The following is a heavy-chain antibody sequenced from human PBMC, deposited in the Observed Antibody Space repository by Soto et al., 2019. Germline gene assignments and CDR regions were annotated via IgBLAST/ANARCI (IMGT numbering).Heavy chain of an antibody. CDR3: AKVTRYTSPDY. Sequence: APVKLSRKASGYNSTCYGISWVRQAPGQGLEWMGWISAYNGNTNYAQKLQGRVTMTTDTSTTTAYMELRSLRSDDTAVYYCAKVTRYTSPDYWGQGTLVTVSS. V-gene: IGHV1-18*01. CDR1: GYNSTCYG. J-gene: IGHJ4*02. D-gene: IGHD6-13*01. CDR2: ISAYNGNT.